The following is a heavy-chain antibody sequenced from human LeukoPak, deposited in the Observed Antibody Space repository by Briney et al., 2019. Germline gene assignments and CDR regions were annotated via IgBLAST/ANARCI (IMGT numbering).Heavy chain of an antibody. Sequence: SWVRQAPGKGLEWVGRIKSKTDGGTTDYAAPVKGRFTISRDDSKNTLYLQMNGLKTEDTAVYYCTTEVVVPAATSYYYMDVWGKGTTVTVSS. V-gene: IGHV3-15*01. J-gene: IGHJ6*03. CDR2: IKSKTDGGTT. CDR3: TTEVVVPAATSYYYMDV. D-gene: IGHD2-2*01.